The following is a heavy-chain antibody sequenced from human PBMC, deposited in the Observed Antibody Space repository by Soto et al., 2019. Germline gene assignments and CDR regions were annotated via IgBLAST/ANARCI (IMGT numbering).Heavy chain of an antibody. D-gene: IGHD3-22*01. CDR3: ARGYYDSSGYLYYYYYYGMDV. CDR1: GGSISSYY. CDR2: IYYSGST. Sequence: SDTLSLTXTVSGGSISSYYWSWIRQPPGKGLEWIGYIYYSGSTNYNPSLKSRVTISVDTSKNQFSLKLSSVTAADTAVYYCARGYYDSSGYLYYYYYYGMDVWGQGTTVTVSS. V-gene: IGHV4-59*07. J-gene: IGHJ6*02.